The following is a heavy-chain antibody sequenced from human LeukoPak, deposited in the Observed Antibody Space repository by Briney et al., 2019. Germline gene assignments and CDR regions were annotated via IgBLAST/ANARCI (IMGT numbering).Heavy chain of an antibody. V-gene: IGHV3-21*01. CDR3: ARIAVVPYFDY. J-gene: IGHJ4*02. D-gene: IGHD6-19*01. Sequence: GGSLRLSCAASGFTFSSYSMNWVRQAPGEGLEWVSSISSSSGYIYYADSVKGRFTISRDNAKNSLYLQMNRLRAEDTAMYYCARIAVVPYFDYWGQGSLVTVSS. CDR2: ISSSSGYI. CDR1: GFTFSSYS.